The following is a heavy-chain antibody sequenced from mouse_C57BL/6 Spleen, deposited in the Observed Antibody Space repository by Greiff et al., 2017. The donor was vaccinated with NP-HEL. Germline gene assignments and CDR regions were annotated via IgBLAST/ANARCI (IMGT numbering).Heavy chain of an antibody. CDR2: IYPGDGDT. J-gene: IGHJ3*01. CDR1: GYAFSGSW. Sequence: VQLQESGPELVKPGASVKISCKASGYAFSGSWMNWVKQRPGKGLEWIGRIYPGDGDTNYNGKFKGKATLTADKSSSTAYMQLSSLTSEDSAVYFCARDDYSNYEFAYWGQGTLVTVSA. D-gene: IGHD2-5*01. V-gene: IGHV1-82*01. CDR3: ARDDYSNYEFAY.